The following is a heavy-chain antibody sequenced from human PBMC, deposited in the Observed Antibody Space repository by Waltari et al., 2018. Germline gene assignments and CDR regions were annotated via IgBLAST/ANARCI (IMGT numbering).Heavy chain of an antibody. CDR1: GYSFTSYW. V-gene: IGHV5-51*03. CDR2: IDPGDSDT. J-gene: IGHJ4*02. CDR3: ARYLEMATLMPWFDY. D-gene: IGHD5-12*01. Sequence: EVQLVQSGAEVKKPGESLKISCKGSGYSFTSYWIGWVRQMPGKGLEWMGIIDPGDSDTRYSPSCQGQVTISADKSISTAYLQWSSLKASDTAMYYCARYLEMATLMPWFDYWGQGTLVTVSS.